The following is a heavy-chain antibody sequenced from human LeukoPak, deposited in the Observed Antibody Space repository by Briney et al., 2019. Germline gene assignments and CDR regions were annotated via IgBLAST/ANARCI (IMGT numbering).Heavy chain of an antibody. J-gene: IGHJ4*02. V-gene: IGHV4-61*01. Sequence: AETLSLTCTVSGGSISSGRFYWSWIRQHPWKGLEWIGYIYYSGSTNYNPSLKSRVTISVDTSKNQFSLKLSSVTAADTAVYYCAMSDTAMGNFDYWGQGTLVTVSS. CDR3: AMSDTAMGNFDY. CDR2: IYYSGST. D-gene: IGHD5-18*01. CDR1: GGSISSGRFY.